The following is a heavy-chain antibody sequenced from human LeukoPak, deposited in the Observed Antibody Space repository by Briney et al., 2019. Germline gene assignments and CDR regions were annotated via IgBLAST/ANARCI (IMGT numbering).Heavy chain of an antibody. V-gene: IGHV4-30-2*01. D-gene: IGHD2-2*02. CDR3: ARGGHCSSTSCYTGVSSRYFQH. CDR2: IYHSGST. CDR1: GGSISSGGYY. J-gene: IGHJ1*01. Sequence: SQTLSLTCTVSGGSISSGGYYWSWIQQPPGKGLEWIGYIYHSGSTYYNPSLKSRVTISVDRSKNQFSLKLSSVTAADTAVYYCARGGHCSSTSCYTGVSSRYFQHWGQGTLVTVSS.